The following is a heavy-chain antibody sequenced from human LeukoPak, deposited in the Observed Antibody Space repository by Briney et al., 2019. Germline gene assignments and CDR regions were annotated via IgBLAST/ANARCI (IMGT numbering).Heavy chain of an antibody. CDR3: ARDYPWYSWCSRFDS. CDR2: INWYGGST. D-gene: IGHD1-26*01. CDR1: GFTFDHYG. J-gene: IGHJ4*02. Sequence: PGVSLRLSCAASGFTFDHYGMSWARHAPGKGLEWVSDINWYGGSTCYADSVKGRFTISRDNSKNSLYLQMNSLRAEDTAVYYCARDYPWYSWCSRFDSWGQGTLVTVSS. V-gene: IGHV3-20*04.